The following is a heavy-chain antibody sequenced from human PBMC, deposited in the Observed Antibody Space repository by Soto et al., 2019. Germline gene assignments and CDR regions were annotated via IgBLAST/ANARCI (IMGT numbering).Heavy chain of an antibody. CDR2: MTHNSGNT. CDR3: ARERRYGLDY. D-gene: IGHD5-18*01. Sequence: QVQLVQSGAEVKKPGASVKVSCKASGYTFTSYDINWVRQATGQGLEWMGWMTHNSGNTFYAQKCQRRVTMTRNTSICTADMELSSLRSEYTAVYYCARERRYGLDYCGQGTLVTVYS. J-gene: IGHJ4*02. V-gene: IGHV1-8*01. CDR1: GYTFTSYD.